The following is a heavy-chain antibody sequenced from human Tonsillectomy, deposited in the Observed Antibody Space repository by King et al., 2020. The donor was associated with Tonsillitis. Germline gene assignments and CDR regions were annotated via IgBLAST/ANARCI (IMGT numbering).Heavy chain of an antibody. J-gene: IGHJ6*02. Sequence: MQLVQSGAEVKKPGESLKISCKGSGYSFTSYWIGWVRQMPGKGLEWMGIIYPGDSDTRYSPSFQGQVTISADKSISTAYLQWSSLKASDTAMYYCARWELGSSAEDYYYDGMDVWGQGTTVTVSS. D-gene: IGHD1-26*01. CDR2: IYPGDSDT. CDR1: GYSFTSYW. CDR3: ARWELGSSAEDYYYDGMDV. V-gene: IGHV5-51*01.